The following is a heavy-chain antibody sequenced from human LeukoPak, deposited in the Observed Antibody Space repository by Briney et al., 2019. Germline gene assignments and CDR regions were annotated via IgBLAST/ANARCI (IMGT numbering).Heavy chain of an antibody. Sequence: PSETLSLTCTVSGGSISSDYWSWIRQPPGKGLEWIGCIYYSGTTNYNPSLKSRVTISVDTSKNQFSLKLSSVTAADTAVYYCARGYFDWNHQWDYWGQGTLVTVSS. CDR1: GGSISSDY. J-gene: IGHJ4*02. V-gene: IGHV4-59*08. D-gene: IGHD3-9*01. CDR2: IYYSGTT. CDR3: ARGYFDWNHQWDY.